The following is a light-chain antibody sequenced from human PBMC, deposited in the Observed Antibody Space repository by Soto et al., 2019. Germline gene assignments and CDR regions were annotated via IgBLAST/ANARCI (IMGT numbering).Light chain of an antibody. V-gene: IGKV1-5*01. CDR3: QQYDSYSPT. Sequence: DIQMTQSPSTLPASVGDRVSITCRASQNIGNWLAWYQQKPGKAPRLLIHHASNLESGVPSRISGSGSGTEFTLIISSLQPEDVAIYYCQQYDSYSPTFGQGTKVDIK. J-gene: IGKJ1*01. CDR1: QNIGNW. CDR2: HAS.